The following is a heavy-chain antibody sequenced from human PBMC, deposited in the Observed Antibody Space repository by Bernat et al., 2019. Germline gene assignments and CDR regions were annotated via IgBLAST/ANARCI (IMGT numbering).Heavy chain of an antibody. Sequence: QVQLVQSGAEVKKPGASVKVSCKASGYTFTGYYRHWVRQAPGQGLEWMGWINPNSGGTNYAQKFQGMLTMTRDTSIITAYMELSRLRSDDTAVYYCAGDRFLDSSSWFDPWGQGTLVTVSS. CDR3: AGDRFLDSSSWFDP. J-gene: IGHJ5*02. CDR1: GYTFTGYY. CDR2: INPNSGGT. V-gene: IGHV1-2*02. D-gene: IGHD6-6*01.